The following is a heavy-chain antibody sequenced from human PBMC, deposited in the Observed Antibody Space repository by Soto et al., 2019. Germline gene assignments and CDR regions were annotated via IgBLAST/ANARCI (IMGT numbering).Heavy chain of an antibody. D-gene: IGHD3-9*01. CDR3: AGDEGGYDILTGYYKAHHFDQ. V-gene: IGHV1-18*01. CDR2: ISPHNRNT. Sequence: QVPLVQSGAEVKRPGDSVKVSCQASGYTFGHFYITWVRQAPGQGLEWMGAISPHNRNTNYAEKFRGRVTMTTDTSTTTAYMELRSLRSDDTAVYYCAGDEGGYDILTGYYKAHHFDQWGQGALVTVSS. CDR1: GYTFGHFY. J-gene: IGHJ4*02.